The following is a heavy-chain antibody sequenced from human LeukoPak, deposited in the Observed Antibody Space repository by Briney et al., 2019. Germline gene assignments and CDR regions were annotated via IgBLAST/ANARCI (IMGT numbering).Heavy chain of an antibody. CDR3: AKEYCSSTSCYNWFDA. J-gene: IGHJ5*02. D-gene: IGHD2-2*01. CDR2: IRYDGSNK. CDR1: GFTFSSYG. Sequence: GGSLRLSCAASGFTFSSYGMHWVRQAPGKGLEWVAFIRYDGSNKYYADSVKGRFTISRDNSKNTLYLQMNSLRAEDTAVYYCAKEYCSSTSCYNWFDAWGQGTLVTVSS. V-gene: IGHV3-30*02.